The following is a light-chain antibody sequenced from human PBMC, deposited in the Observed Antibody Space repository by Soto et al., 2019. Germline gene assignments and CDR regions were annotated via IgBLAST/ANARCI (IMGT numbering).Light chain of an antibody. J-gene: IGKJ3*01. CDR2: AAS. CDR3: QQSYYTLLLT. Sequence: DIQMTQSPSSLSASVGDRVTITCRASQSISSYLNWYQQKPGKAPKLLIYAASSLQSGVPSRFSGSGSCTAYSPPIISMQPQDYSTYYYQQSYYTLLLTFGPGTKVDIK. CDR1: QSISSY. V-gene: IGKV1-39*01.